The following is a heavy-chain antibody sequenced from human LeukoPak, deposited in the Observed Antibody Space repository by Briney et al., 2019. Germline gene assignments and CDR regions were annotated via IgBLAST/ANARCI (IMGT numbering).Heavy chain of an antibody. J-gene: IGHJ5*02. CDR3: AREGRAKTYYYDSRTNWFDP. CDR2: INPSGGST. Sequence: KPGRSLRLSCAASGFTFSSYGMHWVRQAPGQGLEWMGIINPSGGSTSYAQKFQGRVTMTRDTSTSTVYMELSSLRSEDAAVYYCAREGRAKTYYYDSRTNWFDPWGQGTLVTVSS. V-gene: IGHV1-46*01. D-gene: IGHD3-22*01. CDR1: GFTFSSYG.